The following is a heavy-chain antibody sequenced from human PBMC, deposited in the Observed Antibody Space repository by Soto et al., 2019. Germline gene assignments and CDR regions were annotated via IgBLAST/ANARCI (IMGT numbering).Heavy chain of an antibody. CDR3: ARGYYYDSSVYDY. D-gene: IGHD3-22*01. Sequence: ETLSLTCTVSGGSIGSYYWSWIRQPPRRGLEWIGYIYYSGSTNYNPFFKSRVTISVDTSKDQFSLKLSSVTAADTAVYYCARGYYYDSSVYDYWGQGIPVTVSS. J-gene: IGHJ4*02. CDR2: IYYSGST. CDR1: GGSIGSYY. V-gene: IGHV4-59*01.